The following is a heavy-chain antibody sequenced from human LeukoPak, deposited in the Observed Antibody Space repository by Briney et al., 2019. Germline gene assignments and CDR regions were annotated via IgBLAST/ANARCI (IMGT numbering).Heavy chain of an antibody. J-gene: IGHJ4*02. CDR3: ARQYANYYFDSSGYNDY. Sequence: GGSLRLSCAASGFTFSTYWMSWVRQAPGKGPEWVANINQDGSEKFYADFVQGRFSISRDNAESTLYLQMNSLRAEDTAVYFCARQYANYYFDSSGYNDYWGQGSLVTVSS. CDR1: GFTFSTYW. CDR2: INQDGSEK. D-gene: IGHD3-22*01. V-gene: IGHV3-7*05.